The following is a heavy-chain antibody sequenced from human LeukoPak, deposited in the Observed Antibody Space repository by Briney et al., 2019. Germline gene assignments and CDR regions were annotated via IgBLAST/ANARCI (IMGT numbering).Heavy chain of an antibody. Sequence: GGSLRLSCAASGFTFSTFGMSWVRQAPGKGLEWVSGIGGSGERTYYADAVKERFIISRDNAKNTLYLQMNSLRAEDTAVYYCARDLGSGSYYNNWGQGTLVTVSS. V-gene: IGHV3-23*01. CDR1: GFTFSTFG. J-gene: IGHJ1*01. CDR3: ARDLGSGSYYNN. CDR2: IGGSGERT. D-gene: IGHD3-10*01.